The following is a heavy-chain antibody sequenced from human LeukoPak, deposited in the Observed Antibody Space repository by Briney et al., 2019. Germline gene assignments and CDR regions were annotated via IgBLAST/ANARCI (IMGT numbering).Heavy chain of an antibody. CDR1: GGSISSYY. D-gene: IGHD3-22*01. CDR2: IYYSGST. Sequence: SETLSLTCTVSGGSISSYYWGWIRQPPGKGLEWIGSIYYSGSTYYNPSLKSRVTISVDTSKNQFSLKLSSVTAADTAVYYCARHLPLTTFDYWGQGTLVTVSS. J-gene: IGHJ4*02. V-gene: IGHV4-39*01. CDR3: ARHLPLTTFDY.